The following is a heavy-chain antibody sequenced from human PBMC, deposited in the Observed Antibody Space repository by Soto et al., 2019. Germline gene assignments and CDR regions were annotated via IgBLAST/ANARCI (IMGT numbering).Heavy chain of an antibody. J-gene: IGHJ6*02. CDR1: GFNFNSYT. CDR2: ISSSGYI. Sequence: PGGSLRLSCAASGFNFNSYTSNWVRQAPGKRLEWLSSISSSGYIFSTDSVRGRFTISRDNAKNSVYLQISSLRAEDTAVYFWARDCSGGSCYPGMDVWGQGTTVAVCS. V-gene: IGHV3-21*01. D-gene: IGHD2-15*01. CDR3: ARDCSGGSCYPGMDV.